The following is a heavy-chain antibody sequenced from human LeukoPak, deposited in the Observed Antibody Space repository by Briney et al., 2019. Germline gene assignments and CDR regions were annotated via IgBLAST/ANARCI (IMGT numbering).Heavy chain of an antibody. V-gene: IGHV4-59*08. Sequence: PSETLSLTCTVSGGSISSYYWSWIRQPPGKGLEWIGYIYYSGSTNYNPSLKSRVTISVDTSKNQFSLKLSSVTAADTAVYYCARHRGEWLSNPYYFDYWGQGTLVTVSS. CDR2: IYYSGST. J-gene: IGHJ4*02. CDR1: GGSISSYY. D-gene: IGHD3-3*01. CDR3: ARHRGEWLSNPYYFDY.